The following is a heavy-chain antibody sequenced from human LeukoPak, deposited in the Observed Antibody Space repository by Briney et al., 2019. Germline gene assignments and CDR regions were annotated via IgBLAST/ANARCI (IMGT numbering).Heavy chain of an antibody. D-gene: IGHD3-10*01. CDR3: ARQEDVRVIVPRGIIITPPSFGP. Sequence: SQTLSLNCSVSGGSVSSGDYYWSWIRQPPGKGLEWIGHIYDIGHTHYKPSLKSRATISVDTSKNQFSLNLTSVTAADTAKYYCARQEDVRVIVPRGIIITPPSFGPWGPGTLVTVSS. V-gene: IGHV4-30-4*01. CDR1: GGSVSSGDYY. J-gene: IGHJ5*02. CDR2: IYDIGHT.